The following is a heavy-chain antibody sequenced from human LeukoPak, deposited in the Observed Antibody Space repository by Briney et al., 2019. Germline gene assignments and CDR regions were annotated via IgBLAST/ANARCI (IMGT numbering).Heavy chain of an antibody. J-gene: IGHJ4*02. Sequence: SVKVSCKASGGTFRSYTISWVRQAPGQGLEWMGRIIPILGIANYAQKFQGRVTITADKSTSTAYMELSSLRSEDTAVYYCARLILVGATTDYWGQGTLVTVSS. D-gene: IGHD1-26*01. CDR3: ARLILVGATTDY. CDR2: IIPILGIA. CDR1: GGTFRSYT. V-gene: IGHV1-69*02.